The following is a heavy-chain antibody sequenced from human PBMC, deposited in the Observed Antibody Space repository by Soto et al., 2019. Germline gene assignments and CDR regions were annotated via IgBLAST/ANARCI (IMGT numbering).Heavy chain of an antibody. CDR1: GFTFSSYA. J-gene: IGHJ3*02. Sequence: GGSLRLSCAASGFTFSSYAMSWVRQAPGKGLEWVSAISGSGGSAYYADSVKGRFTISRDNSKNTLYLQMNRLRAEDTAVYYCAKSIDSSGYYAFDIWGQGTMVTVSS. CDR2: ISGSGGSA. V-gene: IGHV3-23*01. CDR3: AKSIDSSGYYAFDI. D-gene: IGHD3-22*01.